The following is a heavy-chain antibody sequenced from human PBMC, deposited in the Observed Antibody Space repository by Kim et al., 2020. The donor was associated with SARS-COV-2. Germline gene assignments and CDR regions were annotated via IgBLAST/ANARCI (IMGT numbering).Heavy chain of an antibody. CDR2: ISGSGGST. Sequence: GGSLRLSCAASGFTFSSYALSWVRQAPGKGLEWVSAISGSGGSTYYADAVMGRFTISRDNSKNTLYLQMNSLRAEDTAVYYCAKDRYYYDNLYYFDYWGQGTLVTVSS. D-gene: IGHD3-22*01. V-gene: IGHV3-23*01. J-gene: IGHJ4*02. CDR3: AKDRYYYDNLYYFDY. CDR1: GFTFSSYA.